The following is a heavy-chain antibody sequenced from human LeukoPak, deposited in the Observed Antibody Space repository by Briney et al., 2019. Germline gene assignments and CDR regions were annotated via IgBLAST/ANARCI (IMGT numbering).Heavy chain of an antibody. J-gene: IGHJ4*02. CDR2: INQDGSEK. Sequence: PGGSLRLSCAASGFTFSSFWMSWVRQAPGKGLEWVANINQDGSEKYYVDSVKGRFTISRDNAKNSLYLQMNSLRAEDTAVYYCATDPGSNWYGYWGQGTLVTVSS. CDR3: ATDPGSNWYGY. V-gene: IGHV3-7*01. CDR1: GFTFSSFW. D-gene: IGHD6-13*01.